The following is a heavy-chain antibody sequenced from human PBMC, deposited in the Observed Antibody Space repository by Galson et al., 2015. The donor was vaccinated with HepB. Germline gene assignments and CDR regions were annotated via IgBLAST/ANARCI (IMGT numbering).Heavy chain of an antibody. V-gene: IGHV1-69*13. D-gene: IGHD2-2*01. J-gene: IGHJ2*01. Sequence: SVKVSCKASGGTFSSYAISWVRQAPGQGLEWMGGIIPIFGTANYAQKFQGRVTITADESTSTAYMELSSLRSEDTAVYYCARDLGFVVPAADYWYFDLWGRGTLVTVSS. CDR2: IIPIFGTA. CDR3: ARDLGFVVPAADYWYFDL. CDR1: GGTFSSYA.